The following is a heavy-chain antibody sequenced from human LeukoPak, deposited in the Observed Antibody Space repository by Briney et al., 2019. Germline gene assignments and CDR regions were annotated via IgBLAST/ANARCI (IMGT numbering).Heavy chain of an antibody. V-gene: IGHV3-21*01. Sequence: GGSLRLSCAASGFTFSSYSMNWVRQAPGKGLEWVSSISSSSSYIYYADSVKGRFTISRDNAKNSLYLQMNSLRAEDTAVYYCARDGGVHDFWSGYSLGYYYYYMDVWGKGTTVTVSS. D-gene: IGHD3-3*01. CDR2: ISSSSSYI. CDR3: ARDGGVHDFWSGYSLGYYYYYMDV. J-gene: IGHJ6*03. CDR1: GFTFSSYS.